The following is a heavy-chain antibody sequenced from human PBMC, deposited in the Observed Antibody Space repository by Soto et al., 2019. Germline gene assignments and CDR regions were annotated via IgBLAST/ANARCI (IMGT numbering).Heavy chain of an antibody. CDR2: VWYDGGNK. V-gene: IGHV3-33*01. CDR3: VRAAGYSGNDYVYYYGMDV. D-gene: IGHD5-12*01. J-gene: IGHJ6*02. Sequence: QVQLVDSGGGVVQPGRSLRLSCAASGFTFRNYGMHWVRQAPAKGLEWVALVWYDGGNKNYVDSVKGRFTISRDNSKNTLYLQMNSLRDEDTAVYYCVRAAGYSGNDYVYYYGMDVWGQGTTV. CDR1: GFTFRNYG.